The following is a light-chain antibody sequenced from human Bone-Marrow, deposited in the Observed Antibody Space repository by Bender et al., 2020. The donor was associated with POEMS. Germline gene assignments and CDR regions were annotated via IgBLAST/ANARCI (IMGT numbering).Light chain of an antibody. J-gene: IGLJ3*02. CDR3: QSYDNSLGGWV. CDR2: QDN. CDR1: KLGEKY. V-gene: IGLV3-1*01. Sequence: VLTQPPSVSGAPGQTASITCSGDKLGEKYVCWYQQKPGQSPVLVMYQDNKRPSGIPQRFSGSNSGNTATLTITGLQAEDEGDYYCQSYDNSLGGWVFGGGTKLTVL.